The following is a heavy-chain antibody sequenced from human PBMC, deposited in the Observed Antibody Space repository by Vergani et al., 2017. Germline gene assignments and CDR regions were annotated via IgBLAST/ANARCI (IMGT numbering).Heavy chain of an antibody. J-gene: IGHJ6*02. V-gene: IGHV3-11*06. CDR2: ISSSSSYI. CDR3: ARGGRAITGTTDYYYGMDV. Sequence: VQLLGSGGGLVQPGGSLRLSCAASGFTFSDYYMSWIRQAPGKGLEWVSSISSSSSYIYYADSVKGRFTISRDNAKNSLYLQMNSLRAEDTAVYYCARGGRAITGTTDYYYGMDVWGQGTTVTVSS. D-gene: IGHD1-7*01. CDR1: GFTFSDYY.